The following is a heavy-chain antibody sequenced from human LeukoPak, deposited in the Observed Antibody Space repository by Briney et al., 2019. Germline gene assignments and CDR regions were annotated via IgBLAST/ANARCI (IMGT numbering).Heavy chain of an antibody. V-gene: IGHV3-7*01. CDR2: IKRDGSAK. J-gene: IGHJ4*02. CDR1: GFTFSSYW. D-gene: IGHD2-2*01. CDR3: AKIYCTSTDCYYDY. Sequence: GGSLRLSCAASGFTFSSYWMSWVRRAPGKGLEWVANIKRDGSAKYYMDSVKGRFTISRDSAKNSLYLQMNSLRAEDTAVYYCAKIYCTSTDCYYDYWGQGTLVTVSS.